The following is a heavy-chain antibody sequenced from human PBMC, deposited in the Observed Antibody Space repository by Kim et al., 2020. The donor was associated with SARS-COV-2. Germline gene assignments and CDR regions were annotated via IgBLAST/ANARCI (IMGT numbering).Heavy chain of an antibody. CDR3: AKAGYGDLRYFDY. Sequence: YADAGKGRFTIDRNNSKNPQKLQMNSRGAEETAVYYCAKAGYGDLRYFDYWGQGTLVTVSS. V-gene: IGHV3-23*01. J-gene: IGHJ4*02. D-gene: IGHD4-17*01.